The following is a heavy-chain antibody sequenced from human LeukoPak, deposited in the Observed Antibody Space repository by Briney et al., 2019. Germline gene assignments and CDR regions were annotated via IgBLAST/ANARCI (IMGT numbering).Heavy chain of an antibody. V-gene: IGHV1-69*04. CDR2: IIPILDIA. CDR1: GGTFSSYV. J-gene: IGHJ6*02. D-gene: IGHD1-1*01. Sequence: SVKVSCKASGGTFSSYVISWVRQAPGQGLQWMGRIIPILDIANYAQKFQGRVTITADESTSTAYMELSSLRSEDTAVYYCAREGRRVGLEPDYYYYYGMDVWGQGTTVTVSS. CDR3: AREGRRVGLEPDYYYYYGMDV.